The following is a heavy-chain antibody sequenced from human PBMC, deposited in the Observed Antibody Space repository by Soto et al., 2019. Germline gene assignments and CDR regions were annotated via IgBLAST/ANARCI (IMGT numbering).Heavy chain of an antibody. D-gene: IGHD1-26*01. CDR1: GFTFTSYW. V-gene: IGHV3-74*01. Sequence: GGSLRLSCAASGFTFTSYWMHWVRQDPVKGLVWVSRINTDGSTTTYADSVKGRFTISRDNAKNTLYLQMNSLRAEDTAVYYCARDVTFIAGLIVFDYWGQGTLVTVSS. J-gene: IGHJ4*02. CDR2: INTDGSTT. CDR3: ARDVTFIAGLIVFDY.